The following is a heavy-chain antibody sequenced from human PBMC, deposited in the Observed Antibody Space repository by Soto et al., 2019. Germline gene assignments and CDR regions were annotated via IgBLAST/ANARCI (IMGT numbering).Heavy chain of an antibody. CDR1: GYSFTSYW. J-gene: IGHJ6*02. CDR2: IDPSDSYT. V-gene: IGHV5-10-1*01. CDR3: ATSPGGRIVVPYGMDV. D-gene: IGHD3-22*01. Sequence: GESLKISCKGSGYSFTSYWISWVRQMPGKGLEWMGRIDPSDSYTNYSPSFQGHVTISADKSISTAYLQWSSLKASDTAMYYCATSPGGRIVVPYGMDVWGQGTTVTVSS.